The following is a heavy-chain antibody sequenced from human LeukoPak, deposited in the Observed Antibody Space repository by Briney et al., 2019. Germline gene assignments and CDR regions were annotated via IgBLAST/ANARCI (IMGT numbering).Heavy chain of an antibody. Sequence: PGGSLRLSCAASGFTFSSYAMHWVRQAPGKGLEYVSAISSNGGSTYYANSVKGRFTISRDNSKNTLYLQMGSLRAEDMAVYYCARDTGAWGQGTLVTVSS. J-gene: IGHJ4*02. CDR1: GFTFSSYA. CDR3: ARDTGA. V-gene: IGHV3-64*01. CDR2: ISSNGGST. D-gene: IGHD3-10*01.